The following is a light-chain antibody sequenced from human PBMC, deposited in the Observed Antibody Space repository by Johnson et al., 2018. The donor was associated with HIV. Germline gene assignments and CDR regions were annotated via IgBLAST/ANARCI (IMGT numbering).Light chain of an antibody. CDR1: SSNIGNNY. J-gene: IGLJ1*01. CDR3: GTWDSSLTASV. Sequence: QSVLTQPPSVSAAPGQKVTISCSGSSSNIGNNYVSWYQQLPGTAPKLLIYENNKRPSGIPDRFSCSKSGTSATLGITGLQTGDEADYYCGTWDSSLTASVFGTGTKVPVL. CDR2: ENN. V-gene: IGLV1-51*02.